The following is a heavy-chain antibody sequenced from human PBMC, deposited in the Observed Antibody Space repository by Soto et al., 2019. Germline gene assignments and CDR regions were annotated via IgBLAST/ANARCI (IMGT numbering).Heavy chain of an antibody. CDR2: IYWNDDK. CDR3: ARITANCSSTSCYVWFDP. V-gene: IGHV2-5*01. CDR1: GFSLSTSGVG. D-gene: IGHD2-2*01. J-gene: IGHJ5*02. Sequence: QITLKESGPTLVKPTQTLTLTCTFSGFSLSTSGVGVGWIRQPPGKALEWLALIYWNDDKRYSPSLKSRLTISKDSSKNQVVLTMTNMDPVDTATYYCARITANCSSTSCYVWFDPWGQGTLVTGSS.